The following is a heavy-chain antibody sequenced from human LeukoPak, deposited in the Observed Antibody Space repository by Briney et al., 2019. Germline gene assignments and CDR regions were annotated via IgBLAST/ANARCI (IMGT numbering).Heavy chain of an antibody. Sequence: SETLSLTCAVYGGSFSGYYWSWIRQPPGKGLEWIGEINHSGSTNYNPSLKSRVTISVDTSKNQFSLELSSVTAADTAVYYCARGDDFSGDHWGQGTLVTVSS. CDR3: ARGDDFSGDH. V-gene: IGHV4-34*01. J-gene: IGHJ4*02. CDR1: GGSFSGYY. D-gene: IGHD1-1*01. CDR2: INHSGST.